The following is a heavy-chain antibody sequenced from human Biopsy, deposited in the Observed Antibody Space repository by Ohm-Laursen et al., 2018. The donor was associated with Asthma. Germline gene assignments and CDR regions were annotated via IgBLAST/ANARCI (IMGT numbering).Heavy chain of an antibody. D-gene: IGHD2-2*01. J-gene: IGHJ4*02. CDR1: GFAVSRDH. CDR2: IYSGGTS. V-gene: IGHV3-53*01. Sequence: GSLRLSCSATGFAVSRDHMFWVRQAPGKGLEWVSVIYSGGTSHTADSVRGRFTISRDYSKNTLYLQMHSLRAEDTAVYYCARGASSNWSHYYFDYWGQGTLVTVSS. CDR3: ARGASSNWSHYYFDY.